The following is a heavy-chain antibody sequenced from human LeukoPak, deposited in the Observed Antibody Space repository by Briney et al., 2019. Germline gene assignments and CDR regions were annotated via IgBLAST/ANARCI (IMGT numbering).Heavy chain of an antibody. V-gene: IGHV4-4*02. D-gene: IGHD6-19*01. CDR2: IYYSGST. CDR3: AREVKQWLAVDI. Sequence: PSEALSLTCAVSGVSISNGNWWSWVRQPPGKGLEWIGSIYYSGSTYYNPSLKSRVTISVDTSKNQFSLKLSSVTAADTAVYYCAREVKQWLAVDIWGQGTMVTVSS. CDR1: GVSISNGNW. J-gene: IGHJ3*02.